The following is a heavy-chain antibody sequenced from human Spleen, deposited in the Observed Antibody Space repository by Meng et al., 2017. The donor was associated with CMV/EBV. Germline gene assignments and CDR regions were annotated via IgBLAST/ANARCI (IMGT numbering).Heavy chain of an antibody. CDR2: THQSGST. J-gene: IGHJ5*02. D-gene: IGHD3-10*01. CDR3: ARVPHGSGPWFDP. Sequence: GSLRLSCAASGFTFSSYSVNWVRQAPGKGLEWIGSTHQSGSTYYNPSLTSRVTISVDTSKNHLSLKLNSVTAADTAVYYCARVPHGSGPWFDPWGQGTLVTVSS. V-gene: IGHV4-38-2*01. CDR1: GFTFSSYS.